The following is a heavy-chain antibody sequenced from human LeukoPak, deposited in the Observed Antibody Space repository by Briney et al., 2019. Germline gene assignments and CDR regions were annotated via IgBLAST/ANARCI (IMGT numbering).Heavy chain of an antibody. D-gene: IGHD2-21*02. Sequence: AGGSLRLSCAASGFTFSSYGMHWVRQAPGKGLEWVAVIWYDGSNKYYADSVKGRFTISRDNSKNTLYLQMNSLRADDTAVYYCARDATRGGDNDYWGQGTRVIVSS. CDR1: GFTFSSYG. J-gene: IGHJ4*02. V-gene: IGHV3-33*01. CDR3: ARDATRGGDNDY. CDR2: IWYDGSNK.